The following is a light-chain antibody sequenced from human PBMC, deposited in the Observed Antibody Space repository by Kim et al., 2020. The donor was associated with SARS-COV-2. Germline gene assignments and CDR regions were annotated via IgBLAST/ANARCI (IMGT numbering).Light chain of an antibody. CDR3: QVWDTDTDDYV. J-gene: IGLJ1*01. CDR1: NIGGHS. Sequence: PGQTARITCGGNNIGGHSVHWYQQKPGQAPVLVIYYDSDQPSGIPERFSGSKAATTATLTISRVEAGDEADYYCQVWDTDTDDYVFGTGTKVTVL. CDR2: YDS. V-gene: IGLV3-21*01.